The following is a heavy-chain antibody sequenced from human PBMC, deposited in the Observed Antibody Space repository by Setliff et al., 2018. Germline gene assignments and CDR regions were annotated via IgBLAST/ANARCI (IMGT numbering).Heavy chain of an antibody. D-gene: IGHD3-16*01. CDR2: IYYTGTA. J-gene: IGHJ4*02. Sequence: KSSETLSLTCNVSGDSISSTSYQWGWVRQPPGKGLEWIGSIYYTGTAYYNPSLKSRVTISVDTSKNQLSLKLSSVTAADTAVYYCARPFDSRYFDYWGQGTPVTVSS. CDR3: ARPFDSRYFDY. V-gene: IGHV4-39*01. CDR1: GDSISSTSYQ.